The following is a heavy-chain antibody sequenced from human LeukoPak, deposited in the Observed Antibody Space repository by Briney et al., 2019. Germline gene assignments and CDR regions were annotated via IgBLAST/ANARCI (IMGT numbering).Heavy chain of an antibody. D-gene: IGHD2-8*01. CDR3: AKDGPGNGRPDLDY. V-gene: IGHV3-23*01. CDR1: GFPFRSYA. J-gene: IGHJ4*02. CDR2: IGGSGGST. Sequence: PGGSLRLSCVASGFPFRSYAMSWVRQAPGKGLEWVSSIGGSGGSTYSADSVKGRFTISRDTSKSTLFLQMNNLRAEDTAVYYCAKDGPGNGRPDLDYWGQGTLVTVSS.